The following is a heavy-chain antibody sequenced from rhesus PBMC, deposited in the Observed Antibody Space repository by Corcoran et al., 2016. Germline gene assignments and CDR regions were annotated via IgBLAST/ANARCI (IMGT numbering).Heavy chain of an antibody. J-gene: IGHJ5-1*01. D-gene: IGHD2-33*01. CDR2: IYWNDNT. CDR3: ARVAYSGCLTDRFDV. CDR1: GFTFSTHGTG. V-gene: IGHV2-95*01. Sequence: QVTLKESGPALVKPTQTLALTCTFSGFTFSTHGTGLGWIRQPPGNAQEWLACIYWNDNTYYNTSLKRTLTVSRDYSKTQVILTVTNMVPVDPSTYYCARVAYSGCLTDRFDVWGPGVLVTVSS.